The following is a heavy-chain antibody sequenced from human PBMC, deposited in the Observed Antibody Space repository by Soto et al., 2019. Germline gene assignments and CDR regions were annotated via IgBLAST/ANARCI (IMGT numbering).Heavy chain of an antibody. Sequence: SGPTLVNPTETLTLTCTFSGFSLTSPGMCVSWIRQPPGKALEWLALIERDDDDKYYSTSLKTRLTISKDTRKNQVVLTMANMDPADTGTYYCARSIRGPRRFNGMDVWGQGTTVTVS. V-gene: IGHV2-70*13. CDR3: ARSIRGPRRFNGMDV. CDR2: IERDDDDK. J-gene: IGHJ6*02. D-gene: IGHD1-20*01. CDR1: GFSLTSPGMC.